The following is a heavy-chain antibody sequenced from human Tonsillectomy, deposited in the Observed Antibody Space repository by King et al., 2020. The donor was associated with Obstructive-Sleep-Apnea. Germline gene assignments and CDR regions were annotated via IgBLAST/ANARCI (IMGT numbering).Heavy chain of an antibody. CDR2: IYPGDSDT. D-gene: IGHD5-12*01. V-gene: IGHV5-51*01. J-gene: IGHJ3*02. CDR3: ARPVDSGYDYYAFDI. CDR1: GYSFTSYW. Sequence: VQLVESGAEVKKPGESLKISCKGSGYSFTSYWIGWVRQMPGKGLEWMWIIYPGDSDTSYSPSFQGQVTISADKSISPAYLQWSSLKASDTAMYYCARPVDSGYDYYAFDIWGQGTMVTVSS.